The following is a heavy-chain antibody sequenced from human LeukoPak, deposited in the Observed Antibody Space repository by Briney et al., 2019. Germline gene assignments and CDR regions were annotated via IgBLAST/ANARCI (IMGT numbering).Heavy chain of an antibody. CDR3: ASSYGLNWFDP. D-gene: IGHD5-18*01. J-gene: IGHJ5*02. V-gene: IGHV4-38-2*02. Sequence: TSETLSLTCTVSGYSISSGYYWGWIRQPPGKGLEWIGSIYHSGSTYYNPSLKSRVTISVGTSRNQFSLKLSSVTAADTAVYYCASSYGLNWFDPWGQGTLVTVSS. CDR2: IYHSGST. CDR1: GYSISSGYY.